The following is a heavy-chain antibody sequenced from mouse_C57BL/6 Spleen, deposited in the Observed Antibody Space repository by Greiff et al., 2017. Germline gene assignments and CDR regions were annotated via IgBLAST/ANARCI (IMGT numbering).Heavy chain of an antibody. Sequence: EVKLVESGGGLVKPGGSLKLSCAASGFTFSDYGMHWVRQAPEKGLEWVAYISSGSSTIYYADTVKGRFTSSRDNAKNTLFLQMTSLRSEDTAMYYCAREGNSSWFAYWGQGTLVTVSA. V-gene: IGHV5-17*01. CDR1: GFTFSDYG. CDR3: AREGNSSWFAY. J-gene: IGHJ3*01. D-gene: IGHD2-1*01. CDR2: ISSGSSTI.